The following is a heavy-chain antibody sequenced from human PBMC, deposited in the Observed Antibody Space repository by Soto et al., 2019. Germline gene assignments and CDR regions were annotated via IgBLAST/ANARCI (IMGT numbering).Heavy chain of an antibody. CDR3: ARDGYLAEAGTDYYYGMDV. D-gene: IGHD6-19*01. CDR2: INPNSGGT. J-gene: IGHJ6*02. V-gene: IGHV1-2*04. Sequence: ASVKVSCKASGYTFTGYYMHWVRQAPGQGLEWMGWINPNSGGTNYAQKFQGWVTMTRDTSISTAYMELSRLRSDDTAVYYCARDGYLAEAGTDYYYGMDVWGQGTTVTVSS. CDR1: GYTFTGYY.